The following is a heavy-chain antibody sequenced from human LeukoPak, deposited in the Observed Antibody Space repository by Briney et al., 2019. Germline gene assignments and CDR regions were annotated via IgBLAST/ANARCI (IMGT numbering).Heavy chain of an antibody. CDR1: GGSISSYY. CDR2: IYYSGST. Sequence: SETLSLTCTVSGGSISSYYWSWIRQPPGRGLEWIGYIYYSGSTNYNPSLESRVTISIDTSKNQFSLKLSSVTAADTAVYYCARGHTDIYSSGYPLSFDYWGQGTLVTVSS. CDR3: ARGHTDIYSSGYPLSFDY. D-gene: IGHD3-22*01. V-gene: IGHV4-59*01. J-gene: IGHJ4*02.